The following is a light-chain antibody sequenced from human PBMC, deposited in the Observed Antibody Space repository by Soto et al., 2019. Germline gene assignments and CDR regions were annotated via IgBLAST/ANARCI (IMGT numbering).Light chain of an antibody. CDR3: QQYNNWPLT. V-gene: IGKV3-15*01. J-gene: IGKJ4*01. CDR2: GAS. Sequence: EIVMTQSPATLSVSPGERANLSCRASQSVTSNLAWYQQKPGQPPRRLIYGASTRATGIPARFSGSGSGTEFTLTISSLQSEDFAVYYCQQYNNWPLTFGGGTKVEIK. CDR1: QSVTSN.